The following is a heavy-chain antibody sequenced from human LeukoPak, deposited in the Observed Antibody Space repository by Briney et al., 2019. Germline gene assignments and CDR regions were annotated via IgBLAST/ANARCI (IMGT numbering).Heavy chain of an antibody. CDR1: GYYFNDYW. CDR3: AKSYSSVSSAYYV. J-gene: IGHJ3*01. CDR2: VFPVDSDT. Sequence: GESLKISCKASGYYFNDYWIAWVRQVPGKGTEWMGIVFPVDSDTRYSPSFQGQVTISADKSITTAYLQWSSLKASDAAMYNCAKSYSSVSSAYYVWGQGTMVTVSS. V-gene: IGHV5-51*01. D-gene: IGHD3-22*01.